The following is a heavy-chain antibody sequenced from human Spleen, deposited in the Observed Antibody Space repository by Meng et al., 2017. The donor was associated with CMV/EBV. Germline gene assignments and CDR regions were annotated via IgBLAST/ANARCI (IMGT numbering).Heavy chain of an antibody. J-gene: IGHJ4*02. Sequence: GVYLRLSWKGSGYSFTSYWIGWVRQMPGKGLEWMGIIYPGDSDTRYSPSFQGQVTISADKSISTAYLQWSSLKASDTAMYYCARQHDWLSRGYFDYWGQGTLVTVSS. CDR3: ARQHDWLSRGYFDY. CDR2: IYPGDSDT. V-gene: IGHV5-51*01. CDR1: GYSFTSYW. D-gene: IGHD3-9*01.